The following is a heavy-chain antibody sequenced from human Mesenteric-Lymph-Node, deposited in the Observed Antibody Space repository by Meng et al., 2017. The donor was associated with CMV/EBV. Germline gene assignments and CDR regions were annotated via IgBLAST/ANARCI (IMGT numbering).Heavy chain of an antibody. J-gene: IGHJ4*02. CDR3: AREAGRDFWSGYSVFDY. V-gene: IGHV1-18*04. CDR1: GYTFTGYY. Sequence: ASVKVSCKASGYTFTGYYMHWVRQAPGQGLEWMGWISAYNGNTNYVQKFQGRVTMTTDTSTSTAYMELGSLRSDDTAVYYCAREAGRDFWSGYSVFDYWGQGTLVTVSS. CDR2: ISAYNGNT. D-gene: IGHD3-3*01.